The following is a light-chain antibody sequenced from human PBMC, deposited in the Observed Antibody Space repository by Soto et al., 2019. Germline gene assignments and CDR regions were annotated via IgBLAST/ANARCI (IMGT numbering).Light chain of an antibody. CDR2: GAS. CDR1: QSVSSSY. J-gene: IGKJ1*01. CDR3: QPYGSSRT. Sequence: EIVLTQSPGTLSLSRGERATLSCRASQSVSSSYLAWYQQKPGQAPSLLIYGASSRATGIPDRFSGSGSGTDFTLTISRLEPEDFAVYYCQPYGSSRTFGQGTKV. V-gene: IGKV3-20*01.